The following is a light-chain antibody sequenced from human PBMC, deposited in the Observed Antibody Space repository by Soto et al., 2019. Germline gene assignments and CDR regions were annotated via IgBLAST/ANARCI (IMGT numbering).Light chain of an antibody. CDR1: QSVSSSY. Sequence: EIVLTQSPGTLSLSPGERATLSCRASQSVSSSYLAWYQQKPGQAPRLLIYGASSRATGIPDRFSGSGSGTDFPPTISRLEPEDFAVYYCQQYGSSSLVTFGPGTKVDIK. CDR2: GAS. V-gene: IGKV3-20*01. J-gene: IGKJ3*01. CDR3: QQYGSSSLVT.